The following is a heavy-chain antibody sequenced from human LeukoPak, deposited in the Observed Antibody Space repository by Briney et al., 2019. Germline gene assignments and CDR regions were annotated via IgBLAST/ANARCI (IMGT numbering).Heavy chain of an antibody. J-gene: IGHJ4*02. CDR3: ARAMAGAPIDY. D-gene: IGHD6-19*01. CDR1: RFTFSSYG. Sequence: GGSLRLSCTASRFTFSSYGMNWVRQAPGKGLEWVSYIDSSITIIYYADSVKGRFTTSRDNAKNSLYLQMYNLRAEDTAVYYCARAMAGAPIDYWGQGTLVTVSS. CDR2: IDSSITII. V-gene: IGHV3-48*03.